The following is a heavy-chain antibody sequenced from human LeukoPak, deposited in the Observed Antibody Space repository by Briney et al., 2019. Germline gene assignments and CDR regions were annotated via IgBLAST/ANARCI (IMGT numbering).Heavy chain of an antibody. CDR3: ARGIVGAVIYYYYGMDA. D-gene: IGHD1-26*01. Sequence: SETLSLTCTVSGGSISSSSYYWGWIRQPPGKGLEWIGSIYYSGSTYYNPSLKSRVTISVDTSKNQFSLKLSSVTAADTAVYYCARGIVGAVIYYYYGMDAWGQGTTVTVSS. J-gene: IGHJ6*02. V-gene: IGHV4-39*01. CDR2: IYYSGST. CDR1: GGSISSSSYY.